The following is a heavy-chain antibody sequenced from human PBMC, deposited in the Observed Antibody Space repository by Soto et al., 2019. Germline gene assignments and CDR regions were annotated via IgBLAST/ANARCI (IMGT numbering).Heavy chain of an antibody. D-gene: IGHD2-21*02. Sequence: GSLRLSCEVSGFTFSMYSMSWVRQSPGRGLEWVAKIPQDGVDGHYADSVKGRFTISRDNGKNSLYLQLNNLRAEDTAVYYCARDHLILPAHDFFYGSDVWGRGATVTVSS. CDR1: GFTFSMYS. CDR3: ARDHLILPAHDFFYGSDV. V-gene: IGHV3-7*03. J-gene: IGHJ6*02. CDR2: IPQDGVDG.